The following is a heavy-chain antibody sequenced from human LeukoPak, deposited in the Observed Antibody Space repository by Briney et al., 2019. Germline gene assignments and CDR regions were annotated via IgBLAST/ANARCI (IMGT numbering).Heavy chain of an antibody. J-gene: IGHJ4*02. CDR1: GYTFTSYG. CDR2: ISAYNGNT. V-gene: IGHV1-18*01. D-gene: IGHD5-18*01. Sequence: GASVKVSCKASGYTFTSYGISWVRQAPGQGLEWMGWISAYNGNTNNAQKFQGRVTMTKDTSTTTAFMELTSLKSDDTAVYYCARDPGHTYGPYYFDYWGQGTLVTVSS. CDR3: ARDPGHTYGPYYFDY.